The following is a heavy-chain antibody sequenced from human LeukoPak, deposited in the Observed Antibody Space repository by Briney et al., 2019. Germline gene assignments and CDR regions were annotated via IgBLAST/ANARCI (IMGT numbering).Heavy chain of an antibody. J-gene: IGHJ5*02. CDR2: IKKDGSEK. CDR1: GFTFNSYW. D-gene: IGHD3-16*01. Sequence: HPGGSLRLSCAASGFTFNSYWMSWVRQAPGKGPEWVANIKKDGSEKNYVDSVKGRFTISRDNAKNSLYLQMDSLRAEDTAVYYCARFISLGAWGQGTLVTVSS. V-gene: IGHV3-7*01. CDR3: ARFISLGA.